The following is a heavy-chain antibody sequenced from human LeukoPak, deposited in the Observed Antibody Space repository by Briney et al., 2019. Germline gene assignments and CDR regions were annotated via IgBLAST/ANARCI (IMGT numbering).Heavy chain of an antibody. CDR2: IYYSGST. Sequence: PSEALSLTCTVSGGSISSYYWSWIRQPPGKGLEWIAYIYYSGSTNYNPSLKSRVNISVDTSKKQFSLRLSSVTAADTAVYYCASSLRIGVAGSAEYFQHWGQGTLVTVSS. CDR3: ASSLRIGVAGSAEYFQH. CDR1: GGSISSYY. J-gene: IGHJ1*01. D-gene: IGHD6-19*01. V-gene: IGHV4-59*01.